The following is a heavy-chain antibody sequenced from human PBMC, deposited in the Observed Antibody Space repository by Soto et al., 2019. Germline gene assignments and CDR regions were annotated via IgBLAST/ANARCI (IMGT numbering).Heavy chain of an antibody. J-gene: IGHJ6*02. CDR1: GGNPSNCA. V-gene: IGHV1-69*19. CDR2: IIPVFGII. Sequence: QVHLLMQSGAEVKKPGSSVKVSCKASGGNPSNCAISWVRQAPGQGLEWMGGIIPVFGIISYAQNFQGRGTITADESTRTAYMELSSLRVEDTAVYFCAGGRIVVAGSSAYYGMDVWGQGTAVTVSS. D-gene: IGHD6-19*01. CDR3: AGGRIVVAGSSAYYGMDV.